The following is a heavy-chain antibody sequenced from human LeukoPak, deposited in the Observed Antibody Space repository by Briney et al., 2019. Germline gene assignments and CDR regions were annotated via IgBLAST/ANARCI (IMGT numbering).Heavy chain of an antibody. CDR3: ARDESLAFGI. J-gene: IGHJ3*02. V-gene: IGHV3-74*01. CDR1: GFTFSSYW. CDR2: IRTDGSST. Sequence: GGSVRLSCSASGFTFSSYWMHWVRQAPGKGLVGVSRIRTDGSSTTYAHSVKSRFTISRDNAKHTLYLHMNSLRDEDTAVYYCARDESLAFGIWG.